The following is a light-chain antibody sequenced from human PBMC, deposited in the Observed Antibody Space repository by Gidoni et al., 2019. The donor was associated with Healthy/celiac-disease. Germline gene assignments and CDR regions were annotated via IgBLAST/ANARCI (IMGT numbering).Light chain of an antibody. CDR2: GAS. J-gene: IGKJ2*01. V-gene: IGKV3-20*01. Sequence: EIVLTQSPGTLSLSPGERATLSCRASQSVSSSYLAWYQQKPGQAPRLLIYGASSRATGIPDRFSGSGSGTDFTLTISRLEPEDFAVYYCQQYGSSPPYTLGQXTKLEIK. CDR3: QQYGSSPPYT. CDR1: QSVSSSY.